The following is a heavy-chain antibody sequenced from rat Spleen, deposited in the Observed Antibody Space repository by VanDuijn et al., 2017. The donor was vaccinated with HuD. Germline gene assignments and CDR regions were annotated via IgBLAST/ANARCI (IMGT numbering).Heavy chain of an antibody. CDR1: GFSLTSYH. Sequence: QVQLKESGPGLVQPSQTLSLTCTVPGFSLTSYHVSWVRQPPGKGLEWMGGIWGDGSTDYNSALKSRLSISRDTSKSQVFLKMNSLHTEDTAIYFCASILWTHYFDYWGQGVMVTVSS. J-gene: IGHJ2*01. CDR3: ASILWTHYFDY. D-gene: IGHD1-7*01. CDR2: IWGDGST. V-gene: IGHV2-43*01.